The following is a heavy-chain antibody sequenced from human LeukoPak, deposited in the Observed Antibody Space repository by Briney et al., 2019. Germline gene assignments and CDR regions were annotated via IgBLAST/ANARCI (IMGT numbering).Heavy chain of an antibody. CDR3: ARGSDYLFDC. Sequence: GGSLRLSCAASGFTFSSYNMNWVRQAPGKGLEWVSCISSSSTTIYYADSVKGRFTVSRDNAKNSLYLQMNSLRVGDTAVYYCARGSDYLFDCWGQGTLVTVSS. V-gene: IGHV3-48*04. CDR1: GFTFSSYN. CDR2: ISSSSTTI. J-gene: IGHJ4*02. D-gene: IGHD4-17*01.